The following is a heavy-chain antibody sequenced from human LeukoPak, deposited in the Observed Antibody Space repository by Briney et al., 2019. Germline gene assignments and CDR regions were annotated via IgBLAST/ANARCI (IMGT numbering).Heavy chain of an antibody. D-gene: IGHD2-2*02. CDR3: ARVLCSSTSCYNGAGDDAFDI. CDR2: IYYSGSS. J-gene: IGHJ3*02. Sequence: SETLSLTYTVSGGSLSSYYWSWIRQPPGKGLEGIGYIYYSGSSNYNPSLKSRVTISVDTSKNQFSLKLSSVTAADTAVYYCARVLCSSTSCYNGAGDDAFDIWGQGTMVSVSS. V-gene: IGHV4-59*01. CDR1: GGSLSSYY.